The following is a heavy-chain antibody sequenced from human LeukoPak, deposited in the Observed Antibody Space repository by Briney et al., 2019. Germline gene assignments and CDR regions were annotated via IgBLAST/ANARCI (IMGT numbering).Heavy chain of an antibody. Sequence: ASVKVSCKASGYTFTGDYIHWVRQAPGQGLEWMGWINPNSGGTNYAQKFQGRVTMSRDTSISTAYMELTRLRSDDTAVYYCARVDTVVVPTGITWFDPWGQGTLVTVSS. J-gene: IGHJ5*02. CDR2: INPNSGGT. D-gene: IGHD2-2*02. CDR3: ARVDTVVVPTGITWFDP. CDR1: GYTFTGDY. V-gene: IGHV1-2*02.